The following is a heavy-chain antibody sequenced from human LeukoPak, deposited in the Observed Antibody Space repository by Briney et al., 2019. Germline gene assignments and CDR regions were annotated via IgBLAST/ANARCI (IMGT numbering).Heavy chain of an antibody. J-gene: IGHJ4*02. Sequence: GGSLRLSCAASGFTVCSIYMSWVRQAPGKGLGWVSVIYSGDNTYYADSVKGRFTISRDISKNTLFLQRNSLRAEDTAVYYCAVVDSSGGYCHDYWGQGTLVTVSS. D-gene: IGHD6-19*01. CDR1: GFTVCSIY. CDR2: IYSGDNT. CDR3: AVVDSSGGYCHDY. V-gene: IGHV3-66*01.